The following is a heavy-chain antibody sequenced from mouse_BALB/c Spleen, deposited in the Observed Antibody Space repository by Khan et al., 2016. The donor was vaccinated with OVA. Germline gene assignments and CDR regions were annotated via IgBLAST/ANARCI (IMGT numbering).Heavy chain of an antibody. V-gene: IGHV14-3*02. J-gene: IGHJ2*01. CDR1: GYNIKDIY. CDR2: TDPANGNT. D-gene: IGHD1-3*01. Sequence: EVQLQQSGAELVKPVASLKLSCTASGYNIKDIYINWVKQRPEKGLERIRRTDPANGNTKYDPKFQGKDTITADTSSKTAYLQLSSLTSEDTAVYYFIISTINAWGQGTTLTVSS. CDR3: IISTINA.